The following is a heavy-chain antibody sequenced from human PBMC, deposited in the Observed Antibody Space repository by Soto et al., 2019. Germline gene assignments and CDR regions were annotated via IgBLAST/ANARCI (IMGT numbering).Heavy chain of an antibody. CDR1: GYTFTGYY. CDR3: ARVPQFTMIVVVTEYFQH. Sequence: GASVKVSCKASGYTFTGYYMHWVRQAHGQGLEWMGWINPNSGGTNYAQKFQGRVTMTRDTSISTAYMELSRLRSDDTAVYYCARVPQFTMIVVVTEYFQHWGQGTLVTV. CDR2: INPNSGGT. D-gene: IGHD3-22*01. V-gene: IGHV1-2*02. J-gene: IGHJ1*01.